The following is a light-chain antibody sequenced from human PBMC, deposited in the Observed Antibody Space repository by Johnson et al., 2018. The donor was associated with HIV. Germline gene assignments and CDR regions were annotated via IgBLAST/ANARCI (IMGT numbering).Light chain of an antibody. CDR1: SSNIGNNY. J-gene: IGLJ1*01. V-gene: IGLV1-51*02. Sequence: QSVLTQSPSVSAAPGQKVTISCSGSSSNIGNNYVSWYQQLPGTAPKLLIYENNKRPSGIPDRFSGSKSGTSATLGITGLQTGDEADYYCSTWDNSLSAGGVFGTGTKVTVL. CDR2: ENN. CDR3: STWDNSLSAGGV.